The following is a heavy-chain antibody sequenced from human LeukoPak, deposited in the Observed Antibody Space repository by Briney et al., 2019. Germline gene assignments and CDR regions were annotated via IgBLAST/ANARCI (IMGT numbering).Heavy chain of an antibody. CDR1: GFTFSITA. V-gene: IGHV3-48*04. Sequence: TRGSLKLSCSASGFTFSITAMNWVRHAPGKRLEWVSYITSGTSTIYYADSLKGRFTISRDNPKNSLSLQINPLRLEHPAVYYCARDVTYYGGDWFDPWGQATLVTV. CDR2: ITSGTSTI. CDR3: ARDVTYYGGDWFDP. D-gene: IGHD4-23*01. J-gene: IGHJ5*02.